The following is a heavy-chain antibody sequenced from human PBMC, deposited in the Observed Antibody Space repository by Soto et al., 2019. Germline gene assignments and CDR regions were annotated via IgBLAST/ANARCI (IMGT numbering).Heavy chain of an antibody. CDR1: GYTFTSYD. CDR3: TYCSGGSCYRAFDI. CDR2: MNPNSGNT. V-gene: IGHV1-8*01. Sequence: ASVKVSCKASGYTFTSYDINWVRQATGQGLEWMGWMNPNSGNTGYAQKFQGRVTMTRNTSISTAYMELSSLRSEDTAVYYCTYCSGGSCYRAFDIWGQGTMVTVSS. D-gene: IGHD2-15*01. J-gene: IGHJ3*02.